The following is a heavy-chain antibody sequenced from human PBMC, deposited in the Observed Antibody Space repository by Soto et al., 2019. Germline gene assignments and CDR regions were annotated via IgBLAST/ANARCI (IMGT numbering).Heavy chain of an antibody. V-gene: IGHV3-30-3*01. J-gene: IGHJ5*02. D-gene: IGHD5-12*01. CDR1: GFTFSSYA. CDR3: ARSAVATIDFVSDWFDP. Sequence: GGSLRLSCAASGFTFSSYAMHWVRQAPGKGLEWVAVISYDGSNKYYADSVKGRFTISRDNSKNTLYLQMNSLRAEDTAVYYCARSAVATIDFVSDWFDPWGQGTLVTVSS. CDR2: ISYDGSNK.